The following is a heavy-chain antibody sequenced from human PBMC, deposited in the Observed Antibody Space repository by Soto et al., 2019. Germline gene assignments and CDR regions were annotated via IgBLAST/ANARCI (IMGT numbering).Heavy chain of an antibody. V-gene: IGHV4-31*03. J-gene: IGHJ4*02. D-gene: IGHD6-19*01. CDR2: IYDSGST. CDR1: GGSISSGGYY. CDR3: ASQATGWYPDY. Sequence: QVELQESGPGLVKPSQTLSLTCTVSGGSISSGGYYWSWIRQHPGKGLEWIGYIYDSGSTYYNPSLKXRXTXSXXTSKNQYSLTLSSVTAADTAVYYCASQATGWYPDYWGQGTLVTVSS.